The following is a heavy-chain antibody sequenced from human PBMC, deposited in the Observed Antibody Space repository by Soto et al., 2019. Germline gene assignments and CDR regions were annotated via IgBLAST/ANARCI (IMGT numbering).Heavy chain of an antibody. CDR1: GGSISSYY. CDR2: IYYSGST. CDR3: ARGVIH. Sequence: PSETLSLTCTVSGGSISSYYWSWIRQPPGKGLEWIGYIYYSGSTHYNPSLKSRLLMSVDTSKNQFSLKLSSVTAADTAVYYCARGVIHWGQGTLVTVSS. D-gene: IGHD2-21*01. J-gene: IGHJ4*02. V-gene: IGHV4-59*12.